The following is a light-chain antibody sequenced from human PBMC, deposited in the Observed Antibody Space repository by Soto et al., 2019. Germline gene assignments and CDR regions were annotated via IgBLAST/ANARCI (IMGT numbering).Light chain of an antibody. CDR2: DTS. V-gene: IGKV3-15*01. Sequence: EIVMTQSPATLSVSPGDGATLSCRASQGIGDTLVWYQQKPGQTPSLLIYDTSIRATGVPARFSGSRSGAEFTLTISSLQSEDFAVYYCQHYVNWPLTFGGGTKVESK. CDR3: QHYVNWPLT. J-gene: IGKJ4*01. CDR1: QGIGDT.